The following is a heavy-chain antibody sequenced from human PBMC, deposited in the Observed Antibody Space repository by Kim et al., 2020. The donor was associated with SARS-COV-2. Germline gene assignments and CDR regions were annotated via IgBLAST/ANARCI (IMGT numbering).Heavy chain of an antibody. CDR1: GFTFSSYA. Sequence: GGSLRLSCAASGFTFSSYAMSWVRQAPGKGLEWVSAISGSGGSTYYADSVKGRFTISRDNSKNTLYLQMNSLRAEDTAVYYCAKGQYSSSSTAGFHFDYWGQGTLVTVSS. CDR3: AKGQYSSSSTAGFHFDY. J-gene: IGHJ4*02. V-gene: IGHV3-23*01. CDR2: ISGSGGST. D-gene: IGHD6-6*01.